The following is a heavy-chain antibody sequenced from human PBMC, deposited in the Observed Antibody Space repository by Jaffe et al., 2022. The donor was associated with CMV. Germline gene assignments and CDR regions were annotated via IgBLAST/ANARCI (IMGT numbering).Heavy chain of an antibody. V-gene: IGHV4-4*02. CDR1: VGSISSSNW. D-gene: IGHD3-22*01. Sequence: QVQLQESGPGLVKPSGTLSLTCAVSVGSISSSNWWTWVRQPPGKGLEWIGDIYHSGSTSYNPSLKSRVTISVDESKNHFSLKLSSVTAADTAVYYCARLGPPLGGYDTSGYFIQGHYNYFYYMDVWGKGATVTVSS. J-gene: IGHJ6*03. CDR3: ARLGPPLGGYDTSGYFIQGHYNYFYYMDV. CDR2: IYHSGST.